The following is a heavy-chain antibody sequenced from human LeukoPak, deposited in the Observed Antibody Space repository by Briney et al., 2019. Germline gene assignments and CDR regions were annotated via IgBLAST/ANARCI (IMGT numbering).Heavy chain of an antibody. CDR2: ISYDGSNK. CDR1: GFTFSSYA. V-gene: IGHV3-30-3*02. D-gene: IGHD6-19*01. J-gene: IGHJ4*02. CDR3: AKDHRAVPSD. Sequence: GGSLRLSCAASGFTFSSYAMHWVRQAPGKGLEWVAVISYDGSNKYYADSVKGRFTISRDNSKNTLYLQMNSLRAEDTAVYYCAKDHRAVPSDWGQGTLVTVSS.